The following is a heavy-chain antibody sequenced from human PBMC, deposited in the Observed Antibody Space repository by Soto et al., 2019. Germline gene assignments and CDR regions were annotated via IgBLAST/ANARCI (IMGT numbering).Heavy chain of an antibody. CDR3: ARVSNDYDCYGGFDY. CDR1: GGSISDYY. CDR2: VYYTGSSD. D-gene: IGHD4-17*01. V-gene: IGHV4-59*01. Sequence: PSETLSLTCTVSGGSISDYYWSWIRQPPGKGLEWIGYVYYTGSSDKYNPSIKSRATISVDTSKNQSSLSRNSVAAADTAEYYCARVSNDYDCYGGFDYWGQGTLVTVSS. J-gene: IGHJ4*02.